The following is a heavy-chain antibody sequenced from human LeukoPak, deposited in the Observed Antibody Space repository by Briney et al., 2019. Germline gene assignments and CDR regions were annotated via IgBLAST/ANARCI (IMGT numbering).Heavy chain of an antibody. D-gene: IGHD1-7*01. CDR2: ILTSGTNT. Sequence: PGGCLRLSCAASGFTFSSFSMNWVRQAPGKGLEWVSYILTSGTNTDYTGSVKGRFTISRDNAKNSLYLQMNSLRAEDTAVYYCARMNYVSSGWGAPFDYWGQGTLVTVSS. CDR3: ARMNYVSSGWGAPFDY. CDR1: GFTFSSFS. V-gene: IGHV3-48*04. J-gene: IGHJ4*02.